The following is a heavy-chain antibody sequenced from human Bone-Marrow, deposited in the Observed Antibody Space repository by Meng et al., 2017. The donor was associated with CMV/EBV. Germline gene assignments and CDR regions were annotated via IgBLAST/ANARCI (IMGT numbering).Heavy chain of an antibody. CDR1: GGTFSSYA. V-gene: IGHV1-69*10. CDR2: IIPILGIA. Sequence: SVKVSCKASGGTFSSYAISWVRQAPGQGLEWMGGIIPILGIANYAQKFQGRVTITADKSTSTAYMELSSLRSEDTAVYYCAITLRWSKGAYYYYGMDVWGQGPTVTVSS. J-gene: IGHJ6*02. CDR3: AITLRWSKGAYYYYGMDV. D-gene: IGHD4-23*01.